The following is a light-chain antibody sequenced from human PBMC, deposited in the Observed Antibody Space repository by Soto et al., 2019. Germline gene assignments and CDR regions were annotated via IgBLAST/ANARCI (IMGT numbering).Light chain of an antibody. CDR3: LLFYGGARV. V-gene: IGLV7-46*01. Sequence: QTVVTQEPSLTVSPGGTVTLTCDSSTGAVTSGHYPYWFQQKPGQAPRTLIYDTSNKHSWTPARFSGSLLGGKAALTLSGAQPEDEADYYCLLFYGGARVFGGGTKVTVL. J-gene: IGLJ3*02. CDR1: TGAVTSGHY. CDR2: DTS.